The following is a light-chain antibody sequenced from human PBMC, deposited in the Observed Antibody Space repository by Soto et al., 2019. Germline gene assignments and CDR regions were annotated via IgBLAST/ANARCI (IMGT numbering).Light chain of an antibody. CDR2: GAS. CDR1: QSVTSNY. V-gene: IGKV3-20*01. CDR3: QQYVSSPVT. Sequence: EVVLTQSPGTLSLSPGERATLSCRASQSVTSNYLAWYQQKPGQAPRLLIYGASSRATDIPDRFSGSGSGTDFTLTISRLEHEDFALYYCQQYVSSPVTFGQGTKLEIK. J-gene: IGKJ2*01.